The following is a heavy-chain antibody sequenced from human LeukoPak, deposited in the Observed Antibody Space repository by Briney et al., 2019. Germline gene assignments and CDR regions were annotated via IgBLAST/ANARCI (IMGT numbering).Heavy chain of an antibody. CDR1: GFTFSSYG. J-gene: IGHJ4*02. V-gene: IGHV3-33*06. D-gene: IGHD2-21*01. CDR3: AKVGDGDYYIDY. Sequence: PGGSLRLSCAASGFTFSSYGMHWVRQAPGKGLEWLAVIWYDGGNKYYADFVKGRFTISRDNSKNTLYLQMNSLRAEDTAVYYCAKVGDGDYYIDYWGQGTLVTVSS. CDR2: IWYDGGNK.